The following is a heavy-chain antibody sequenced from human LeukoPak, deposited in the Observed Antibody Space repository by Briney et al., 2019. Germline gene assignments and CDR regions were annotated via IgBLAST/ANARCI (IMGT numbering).Heavy chain of an antibody. CDR2: ISGSGGST. J-gene: IGHJ4*02. V-gene: IGHV3-23*01. CDR3: ARGGYNPPRLEY. CDR1: GFTFSSYS. D-gene: IGHD3-16*01. Sequence: GGSLRLSCAASGFTFSSYSMNWVRQAPGKGLEWVTGISGSGGSTYYADSVKGRFTISRDNSKNTLYVQLNSLRGEDTAVYYCARGGYNPPRLEYWGQGTLVTVSS.